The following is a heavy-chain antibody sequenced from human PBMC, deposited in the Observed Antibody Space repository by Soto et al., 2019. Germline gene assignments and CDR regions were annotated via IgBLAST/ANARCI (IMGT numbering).Heavy chain of an antibody. CDR2: LCFDASKK. CDR3: RVGVAD. D-gene: IGHD1-26*01. CDR1: GFNFSASG. V-gene: IGHV3-30*03. Sequence: QVQLVESGGGVVQPGRSLRLSCAASGFNFSASGMHWVRQAPGTGLERVALLCFDASKKYYADSVKGRFTISRDTSRNTLSLQMNSLRVENTAVYYCRVGVADWGQGTRVTVSS. J-gene: IGHJ4*02.